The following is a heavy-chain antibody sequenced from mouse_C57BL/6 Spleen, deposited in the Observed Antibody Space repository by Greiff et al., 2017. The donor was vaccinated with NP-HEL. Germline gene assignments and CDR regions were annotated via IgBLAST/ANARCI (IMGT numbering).Heavy chain of an antibody. V-gene: IGHV1-15*01. D-gene: IGHD1-1*01. CDR2: IDPETGGT. CDR3: TRRGSTVVAPFDY. CDR1: VYTFTDYE. J-gene: IGHJ2*01. Sequence: QVQLQQSGAELVRPGASVTLSCKASVYTFTDYEMHWVKQTPVHGLEWIGAIDPETGGTAYNQKFKGKAILTADKSSSTAYMELRSLTSEDSAVYYCTRRGSTVVAPFDYWGQGTTLTVSS.